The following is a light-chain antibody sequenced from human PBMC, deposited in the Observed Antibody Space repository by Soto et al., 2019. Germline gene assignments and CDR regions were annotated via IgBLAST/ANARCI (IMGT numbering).Light chain of an antibody. CDR3: SSYTSSSPCV. J-gene: IGLJ1*01. CDR2: EVS. V-gene: IGLV2-14*01. CDR1: SNDGGGYKY. Sequence: QSALTQPASVSGSPGQSITISCTGTSNDGGGYKYVSWYQQYPGKAPKLMIYEVSNRPSGVSNRFSGSKSGNTASLTISGLQAEDEADYYCSSYTSSSPCVFGTGTKVTVL.